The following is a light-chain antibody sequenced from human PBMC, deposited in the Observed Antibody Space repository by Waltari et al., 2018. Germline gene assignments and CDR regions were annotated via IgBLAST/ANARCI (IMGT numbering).Light chain of an antibody. J-gene: IGKJ4*01. V-gene: IGKV3-11*01. CDR2: DAS. CDR1: QSVSSY. CDR3: QQRSNWPPT. Sequence: ETVLTQSPATLSLSPGERATLSCRASQSVSSYLAWYQQKPGQAPRLRIYDASNRATCIPARFSGSGSGTDFTLTISSLEPEDFAVYYCQQRSNWPPTFGGGTKVEIK.